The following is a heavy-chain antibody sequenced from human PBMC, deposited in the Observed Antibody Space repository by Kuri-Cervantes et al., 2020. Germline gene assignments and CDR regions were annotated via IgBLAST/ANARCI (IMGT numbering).Heavy chain of an antibody. J-gene: IGHJ4*02. CDR3: ARVRVAVAGIIDY. Sequence: GESLKISCTASGFSFSTSAMTWVRRAPGKGLEWVSIISGSGAGSYYADSVKGRFTISRDNDKNSLYLQMNSLRAEDTAVYYCARVRVAVAGIIDYWGQGTLVTVSS. CDR2: ISGSGAGS. D-gene: IGHD6-19*01. CDR1: GFSFSTSA. V-gene: IGHV3-23*01.